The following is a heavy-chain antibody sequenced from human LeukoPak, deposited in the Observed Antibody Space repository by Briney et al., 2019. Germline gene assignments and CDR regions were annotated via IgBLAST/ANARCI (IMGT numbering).Heavy chain of an antibody. CDR2: ISYDGSNK. D-gene: IGHD3-10*01. CDR1: GFTFSSYG. CDR3: ARDESLFGVIISYYFDY. Sequence: PGGSLRLSCAASGFTFSSYGMHWVRQAPGKGLEWVAVISYDGSNKYYADSVKGRFTISRDNSKNTLYLQMNSLRAEDTAVYYCARDESLFGVIISYYFDYWGQGTLVTVSS. V-gene: IGHV3-30*03. J-gene: IGHJ4*02.